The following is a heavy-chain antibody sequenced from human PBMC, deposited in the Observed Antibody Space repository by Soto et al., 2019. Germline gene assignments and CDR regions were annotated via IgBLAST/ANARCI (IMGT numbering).Heavy chain of an antibody. D-gene: IGHD2-15*01. CDR1: GGSISSGGTGSY. V-gene: IGHV4-31*03. Sequence: QVQLQESGPGLVKPSQTLSLTCTVSGGSISSGGTGSYWTWIRQLPGQGLEWIGYIYYTGNTYYTPSLMRRPTTSIDPCENQCSLKLTSVTAAATAVYFCARGHAASKGRYWGQGTLVTVSS. CDR2: IYYTGNT. CDR3: ARGHAASKGRY. J-gene: IGHJ4*02.